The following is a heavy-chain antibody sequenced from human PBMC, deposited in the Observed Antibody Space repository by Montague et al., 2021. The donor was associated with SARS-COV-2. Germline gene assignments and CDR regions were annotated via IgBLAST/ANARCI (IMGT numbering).Heavy chain of an antibody. D-gene: IGHD3-10*01. CDR2: INHSGST. Sequence: SETLSLTCAVYGGSFSGYYCSWIRQPPGEGLEWIGEINHSGSTDXNPSLRSRVTISVDTSKNQFSLKLSSVTAADTAVYYCAIPMVRGFSRALDIWGQGTMGTGSS. J-gene: IGHJ3*02. CDR1: GGSFSGYY. V-gene: IGHV4-34*01. CDR3: AIPMVRGFSRALDI.